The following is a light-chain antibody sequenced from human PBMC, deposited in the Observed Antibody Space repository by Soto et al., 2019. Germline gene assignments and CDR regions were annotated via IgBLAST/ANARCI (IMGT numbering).Light chain of an antibody. CDR3: QHYGRSPFT. Sequence: EIVLTQSPGALSLSPGERATLSCRASQRITNNFLAWFQQKPGLAPRLLIHGASTRASGVPGRFSGGGSGTDFVLSISRLAPEDFAVYYCQHYGRSPFTFGQGTKLQIK. CDR1: QRITNNF. CDR2: GAS. J-gene: IGKJ2*01. V-gene: IGKV3-20*01.